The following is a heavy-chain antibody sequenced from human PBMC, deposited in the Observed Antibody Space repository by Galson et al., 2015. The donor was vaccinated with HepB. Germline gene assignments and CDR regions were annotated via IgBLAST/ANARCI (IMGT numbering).Heavy chain of an antibody. D-gene: IGHD6-19*01. J-gene: IGHJ4*02. Sequence: QSGAEVKKPGASVKVSCKASGGTFSSYAISWVRQAPGQGLEWMGGIIPIFGTANYAQKFQGRVTITADESTSTAYMELSSLRSEDTAVYYCAGYEAVAGPIYYFDYWGQGTLVTVSS. V-gene: IGHV1-69*13. CDR2: IIPIFGTA. CDR3: AGYEAVAGPIYYFDY. CDR1: GGTFSSYA.